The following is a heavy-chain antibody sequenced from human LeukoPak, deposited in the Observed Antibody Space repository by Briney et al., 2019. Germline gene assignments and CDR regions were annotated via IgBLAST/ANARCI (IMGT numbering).Heavy chain of an antibody. CDR1: GFTFSSYG. CDR3: AKEVGYGENWFDP. D-gene: IGHD4-17*01. V-gene: IGHV3-30*02. J-gene: IGHJ5*02. CDR2: IRYDGSNK. Sequence: GGSLRLSCAASGFTFSSYGMPWVRQAPGKGLERVAFIRYDGSNKYYADSVKGRFTISRDNSKNTLYLQMNSLRAEDTAVYYCAKEVGYGENWFDPWGQGTLVTVSS.